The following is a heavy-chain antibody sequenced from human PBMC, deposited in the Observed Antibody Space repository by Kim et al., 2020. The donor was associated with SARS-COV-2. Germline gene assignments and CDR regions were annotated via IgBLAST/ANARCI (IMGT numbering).Heavy chain of an antibody. CDR3: ARELYYFDY. J-gene: IGHJ4*02. CDR2: DVK. Sequence: DVKYNCTSLKTRLTISKDTSQNQVVLTMPNMDPVDTATYYCARELYYFDYWGQGTMVTVSS. D-gene: IGHD1-26*01. V-gene: IGHV2-70*01.